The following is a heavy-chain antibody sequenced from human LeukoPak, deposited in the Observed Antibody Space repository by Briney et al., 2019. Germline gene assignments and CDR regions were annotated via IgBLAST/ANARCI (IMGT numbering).Heavy chain of an antibody. V-gene: IGHV4-34*01. Sequence: SGTLSLTCAVYGGSFSGYYWSWIRQPPGKGLEWIGEINHSGSTNYNPSLKSRVTISVDTSKNQFSLKLTSVTAADTAVYYCARGGGRYYMDVWDKGTTVTISS. CDR3: ARGGGRYYMDV. D-gene: IGHD2-15*01. CDR2: INHSGST. CDR1: GGSFSGYY. J-gene: IGHJ6*03.